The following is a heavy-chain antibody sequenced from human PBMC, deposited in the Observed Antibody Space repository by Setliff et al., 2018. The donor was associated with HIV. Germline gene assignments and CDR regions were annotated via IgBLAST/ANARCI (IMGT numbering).Heavy chain of an antibody. CDR3: ARVSCSSWYSIPRYYYYSMDV. Sequence: PSETLSLTCAVYGGSFSGFYWNWIRQPPGKGLEWIGYIYYSGSTNYNPSLKSRVTISVDTSKNQFSLKLSSVTAADTAVYYCARVSCSSWYSIPRYYYYSMDVWGNGATVTVSS. V-gene: IGHV4-59*08. J-gene: IGHJ6*03. D-gene: IGHD6-13*01. CDR1: GGSFSGFY. CDR2: IYYSGST.